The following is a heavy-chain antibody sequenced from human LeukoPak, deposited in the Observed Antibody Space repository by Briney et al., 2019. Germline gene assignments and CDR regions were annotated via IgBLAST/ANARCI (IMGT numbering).Heavy chain of an antibody. CDR3: AKDSGTSLYFYYGMDV. J-gene: IGHJ6*02. Sequence: GGSLRLSCAASGFTFSSYAMSWVRQAPGKGLEYVSGISGSGGTTYYAASVKGRFTISRDNSKNTLYLLMNSLRAEDTAAYYCAKDSGTSLYFYYGMDVWGQGTTVTVAS. D-gene: IGHD1-26*01. CDR2: ISGSGGTT. CDR1: GFTFSSYA. V-gene: IGHV3-23*01.